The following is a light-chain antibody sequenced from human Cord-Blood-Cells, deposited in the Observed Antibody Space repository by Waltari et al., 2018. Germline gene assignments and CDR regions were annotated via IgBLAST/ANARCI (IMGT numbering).Light chain of an antibody. J-gene: IGLJ1*01. CDR2: EVS. V-gene: IGLV2-23*02. CDR1: SSDVGSYHL. CDR3: CSYAGSSTYV. Sequence: QYPLTQPASVSGSPGPTITISCTGTSSDVGSYHLVSWYQQHPGQAPKLMIYEVSKRPSGVSNRFSGSKSGNTASLTISGLQAEDEADYYCCSYAGSSTYVFGTGTKVTVL.